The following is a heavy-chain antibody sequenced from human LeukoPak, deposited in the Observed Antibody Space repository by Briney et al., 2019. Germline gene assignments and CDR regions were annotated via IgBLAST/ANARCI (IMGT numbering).Heavy chain of an antibody. CDR3: ARDSPIDEFWSGSLTFDY. CDR1: GGSISSGSYY. D-gene: IGHD3-3*01. Sequence: SETLSLTCTVSGGSISSGSYYWSWIRQPAGKGLEWNGRIYTSGSTNYNPSLKSRVTISVATSKNQFYLKPSSVAAADTAVYYCARDSPIDEFWSGSLTFDYSGQGSLVTVSS. J-gene: IGHJ4*02. CDR2: IYTSGST. V-gene: IGHV4-61*02.